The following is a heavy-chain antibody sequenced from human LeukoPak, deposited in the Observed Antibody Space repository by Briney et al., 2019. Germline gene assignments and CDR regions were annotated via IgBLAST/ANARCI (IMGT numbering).Heavy chain of an antibody. J-gene: IGHJ3*02. V-gene: IGHV4-39*01. CDR3: ARLEDYTGDAFDI. Sequence: SETLSLTCTVSGGSISSSSYYWGWIRQPPGKGLEWIGSIYYSGSTYYNPSLKSRVTISVDTSKNQFSLKLSSVTAADTAVYYCARLEDYTGDAFDIWGQGTMVTVSS. CDR2: IYYSGST. CDR1: GGSISSSSYY. D-gene: IGHD4-11*01.